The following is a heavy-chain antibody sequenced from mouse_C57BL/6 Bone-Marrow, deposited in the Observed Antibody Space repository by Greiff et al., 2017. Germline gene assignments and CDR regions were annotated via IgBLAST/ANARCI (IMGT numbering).Heavy chain of an antibody. D-gene: IGHD2-3*01. Sequence: VQLQQSGAELVRPGASVKLSCTASGFNIKDDYMHWVKQRPEQGLEWIGWIDPENGDTEYASKFQGKATITADTSSNTAYLQLSSLTSEDTAVYYCTTWWLLGYAMAYWGQGTSVTVS. J-gene: IGHJ4*01. V-gene: IGHV14-4*01. CDR3: TTWWLLGYAMAY. CDR1: GFNIKDDY. CDR2: IDPENGDT.